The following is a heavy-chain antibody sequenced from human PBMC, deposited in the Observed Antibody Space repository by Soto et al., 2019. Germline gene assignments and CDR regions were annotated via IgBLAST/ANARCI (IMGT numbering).Heavy chain of an antibody. V-gene: IGHV4-31*03. D-gene: IGHD1-26*01. CDR2: IYYCGST. Sequence: QVQLQESGPGLVKPSQTLSLTCTVSGGSISSGGYYWSWIRQHPGKGLEWIGYIYYCGSTYYNPSLKSRVTISVDTSKNQFSLKLSSVTAADTAVYYCAREISGDYYYGMDVWGQGTTVTVSS. CDR1: GGSISSGGYY. CDR3: AREISGDYYYGMDV. J-gene: IGHJ6*02.